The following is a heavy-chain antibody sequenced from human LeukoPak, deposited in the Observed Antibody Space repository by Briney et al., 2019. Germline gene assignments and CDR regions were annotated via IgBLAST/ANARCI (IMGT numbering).Heavy chain of an antibody. CDR2: IIPFFGTA. J-gene: IGHJ5*02. CDR3: ARDVRHRYCSSATCYRGWFDP. V-gene: IGHV1-69*13. D-gene: IGHD2-2*01. CDR1: GYTLTELS. Sequence: SVKVSCKVSGYTLTELSMHWVRQAPGQGLEWMGGIIPFFGTAIYAQKFQDRVTITADDSTSTAYMELRSLRSEDTAVYYCARDVRHRYCSSATCYRGWFDPWGQGTLVTVSS.